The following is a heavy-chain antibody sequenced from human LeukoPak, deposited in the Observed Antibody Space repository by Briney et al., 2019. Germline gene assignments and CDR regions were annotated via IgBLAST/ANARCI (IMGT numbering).Heavy chain of an antibody. CDR1: ALTFSSYA. J-gene: IGHJ4*02. Sequence: GGSLRLPCAASALTFSSYAMRWVRQAPAKGLEWVSAISGSGGSTYYADSVKGRFTISRDNSKNTLYLQMNSLRAEDTAVYYCAKVSGWGHGSFDYWGQGTLVTVSS. D-gene: IGHD3-16*01. CDR2: ISGSGGST. V-gene: IGHV3-23*01. CDR3: AKVSGWGHGSFDY.